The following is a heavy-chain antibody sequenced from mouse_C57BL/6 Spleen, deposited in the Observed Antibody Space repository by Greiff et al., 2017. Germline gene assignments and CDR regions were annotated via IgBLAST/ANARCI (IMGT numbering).Heavy chain of an antibody. J-gene: IGHJ2*01. V-gene: IGHV5-4*03. CDR2: ISDGGSYT. CDR1: GFTFSSYA. CDR3: ARAYYYGSSPWYFDY. D-gene: IGHD1-1*01. Sequence: EVMLEESGGGLVKPGGSLKLSCAASGFTFSSYAMSWVRQTPEKRLEWVATISDGGSYTYYPDNVKGRFTISRDNAKNNLYLQMSHLKSEDTAMYYCARAYYYGSSPWYFDYWGQGTTLTVSS.